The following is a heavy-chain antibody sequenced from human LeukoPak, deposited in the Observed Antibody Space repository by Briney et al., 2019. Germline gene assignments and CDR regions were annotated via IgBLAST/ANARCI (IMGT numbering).Heavy chain of an antibody. D-gene: IGHD1-26*01. V-gene: IGHV3-30*18. CDR3: AKDQGEWEPGPFDY. CDR2: ISYDGSNK. Sequence: GFLRLSCAASGFTFSSYGMHWVRQAPGKGLEWVAVISYDGSNKYYADSVKGRFTISRDNSKNTLYLQMNSLRAEDTAVYYCAKDQGEWEPGPFDYWGQGTLVTVSS. J-gene: IGHJ4*02. CDR1: GFTFSSYG.